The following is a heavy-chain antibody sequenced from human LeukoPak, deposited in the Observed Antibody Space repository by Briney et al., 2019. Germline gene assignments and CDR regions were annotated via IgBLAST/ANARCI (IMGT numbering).Heavy chain of an antibody. J-gene: IGHJ4*02. D-gene: IGHD3-3*01. V-gene: IGHV4-38-2*01. Sequence: SETLSLTCAVSGYSISSGYYWGWIRQPPGKGLEWIGSIYHSGSTYYNPSLKSRVTISVDTSKNQFSLKLSSVTAADTTVYYCARHITIYGVVIPFFYYWAQGTLVTVSS. CDR3: ARHITIYGVVIPFFYY. CDR2: IYHSGST. CDR1: GYSISSGYY.